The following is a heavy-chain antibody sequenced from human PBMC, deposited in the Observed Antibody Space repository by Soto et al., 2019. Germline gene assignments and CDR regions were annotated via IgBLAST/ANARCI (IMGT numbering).Heavy chain of an antibody. D-gene: IGHD1-1*01. J-gene: IGHJ4*02. V-gene: IGHV4-38-2*02. Sequence: SETLSLTCSVSGFAISRGYYWSWVRQPPGKGLEWIGSIYPSVSSYHNPSLATRLRLSIDTSKNQFTLNLTSVTAADTALYFCARENVGTTFFDNWGQGIQVTVSS. CDR3: ARENVGTTFFDN. CDR1: GFAISRGYY. CDR2: IYPSVSS.